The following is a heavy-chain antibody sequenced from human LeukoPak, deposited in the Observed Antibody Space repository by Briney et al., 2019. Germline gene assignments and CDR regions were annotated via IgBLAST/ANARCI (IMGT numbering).Heavy chain of an antibody. CDR1: GGSFSGYY. D-gene: IGHD2-8*02. CDR3: ARAPGHYYYYYMDV. J-gene: IGHJ6*03. V-gene: IGHV4-34*01. Sequence: SETLSLTCAVYGGSFSGYYWSWIRQPPGKGLEWIGEINHSGSTNYNPSLKSRVTISVDTSKNQFSLKLSSVTAADTAVYYCARAPGHYYYYYMDVWGKGTTVTVSS. CDR2: INHSGST.